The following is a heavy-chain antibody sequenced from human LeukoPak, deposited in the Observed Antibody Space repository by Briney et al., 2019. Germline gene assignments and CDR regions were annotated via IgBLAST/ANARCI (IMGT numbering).Heavy chain of an antibody. CDR2: TLYDGTMA. CDR3: ARAGGTYYGIAFDI. D-gene: IGHD1-26*01. CDR1: GFISSDYS. V-gene: IGHV3-30*04. Sequence: GGSLRLSCAASGFISSDYSLHWVRQAPGKGLEWVAVTLYDGTMAYYADSVKGRFTISRDNAKNSLYLQMNSLRAEDTAVYYCARAGGTYYGIAFDIWGQGTMVTVSS. J-gene: IGHJ3*02.